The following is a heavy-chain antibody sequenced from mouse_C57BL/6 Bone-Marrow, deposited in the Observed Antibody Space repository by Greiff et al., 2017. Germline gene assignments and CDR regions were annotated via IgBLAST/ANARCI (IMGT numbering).Heavy chain of an antibody. CDR1: GYTFTSYW. V-gene: IGHV1-7*01. CDR2: INPSSGYT. D-gene: IGHD2-5*01. J-gene: IGHJ4*01. Sequence: VQLHQSGAELATPGASVKLSCKASGYTFTSYWMHWVQQRPGQGREWIGYINPSSGYTKYNQKFKDKATLTADKSSSTAYMQLSSLTYEDSAVYYCARVDYSNSYYAMYYWGQGTSVTVSS. CDR3: ARVDYSNSYYAMYY.